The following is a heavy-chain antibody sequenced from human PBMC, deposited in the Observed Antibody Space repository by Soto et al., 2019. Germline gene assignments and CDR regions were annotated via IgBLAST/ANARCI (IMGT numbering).Heavy chain of an antibody. CDR3: ARECSSTSCYAY. J-gene: IGHJ4*02. CDR2: ISPYNGNT. V-gene: IGHV1-18*01. D-gene: IGHD2-2*01. CDR1: GYTFTIYA. Sequence: GASVKVSCKASGYTFTIYAISWVRQAPGQGLEWMGWISPYNGNTNYAQKLQGRVTMTTDTSTSTAYMELRSLRSDDTAVYYCARECSSTSCYAYWGQGTLVTAPQ.